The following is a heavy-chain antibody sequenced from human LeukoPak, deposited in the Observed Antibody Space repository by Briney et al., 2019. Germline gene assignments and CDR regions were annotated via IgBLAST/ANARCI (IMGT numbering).Heavy chain of an antibody. CDR1: GFTFSSYA. CDR2: ISGSGGST. V-gene: IGHV3-23*01. J-gene: IGHJ4*02. Sequence: PGGSLRLSCAASGFTFSSYAMSWVRQAPGKGLEWVSAISGSGGSTYYADSVKGRFTISRDNSKNTLYLQMNSLRAEDTAVYYCAKDRSCSSTSCPNGGFDYWGQGTLVTVSS. CDR3: AKDRSCSSTSCPNGGFDY. D-gene: IGHD2-2*01.